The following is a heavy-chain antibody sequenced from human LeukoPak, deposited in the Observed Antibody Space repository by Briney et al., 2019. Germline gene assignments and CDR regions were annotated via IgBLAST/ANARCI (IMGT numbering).Heavy chain of an antibody. D-gene: IGHD3-10*01. Sequence: SETLSLTCTVSGYSISSGYYWGWIRQPPGKGLEWIGSIYHSGSTYYNPSLKSRVTISVDTSKNQFSLKLSSVTAADTAVYYCARDFSRWFGEFNAFDIWGQGTMVTVSS. CDR1: GYSISSGYY. CDR3: ARDFSRWFGEFNAFDI. CDR2: IYHSGST. J-gene: IGHJ3*02. V-gene: IGHV4-38-2*02.